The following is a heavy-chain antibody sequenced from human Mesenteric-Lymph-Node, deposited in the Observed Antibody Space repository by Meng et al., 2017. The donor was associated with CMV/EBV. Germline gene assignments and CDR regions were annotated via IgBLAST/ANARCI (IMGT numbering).Heavy chain of an antibody. D-gene: IGHD3-3*01. Sequence: GESLKISCAASGFTFSSYAMSWVRQAPGKGLEWVSSISSSSSYIYYADSVKGRFTISRDNAKNSLYLQMNSLRAEDTAVYYCARAPLETYYDFWSGSQPFDYWGQGTLVTVSS. J-gene: IGHJ4*02. CDR3: ARAPLETYYDFWSGSQPFDY. CDR1: GFTFSSYA. CDR2: ISSSSSYI. V-gene: IGHV3-21*01.